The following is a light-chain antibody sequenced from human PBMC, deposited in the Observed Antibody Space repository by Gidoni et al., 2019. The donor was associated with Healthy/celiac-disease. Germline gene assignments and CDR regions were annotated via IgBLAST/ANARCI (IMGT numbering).Light chain of an antibody. CDR1: QSISSY. V-gene: IGKV1-39*01. CDR3: QQSYSTPLT. J-gene: IGKJ4*01. CDR2: AAS. Sequence: PMTQFPSSLSASVGDRVTITCRASQSISSYLNWYQQKPGKAPKLLSYAASSLQSGVPSRFSGSGSGTDFTLTISSLQPEDFATYYCQQSYSTPLTFGGGTKVEIK.